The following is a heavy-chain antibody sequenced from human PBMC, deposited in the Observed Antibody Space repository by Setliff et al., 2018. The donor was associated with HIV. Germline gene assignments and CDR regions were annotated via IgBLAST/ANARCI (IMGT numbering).Heavy chain of an antibody. D-gene: IGHD3-22*01. CDR1: GYTFTSYY. CDR2: INPSGGSA. Sequence: ASVQVSCKASGYTFTSYYLHWVRQAPGQGLEWMGMINPSGGSASYAQKFQGRVTMSRDTSTSTVYMELSSLRSEDTAVYYCARDYFDSSAYHYGFGAFDIWGQGTMVTVSS. CDR3: ARDYFDSSAYHYGFGAFDI. J-gene: IGHJ3*02. V-gene: IGHV1-46*01.